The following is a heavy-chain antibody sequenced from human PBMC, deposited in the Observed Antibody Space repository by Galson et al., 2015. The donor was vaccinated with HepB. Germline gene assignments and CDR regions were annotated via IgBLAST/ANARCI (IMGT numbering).Heavy chain of an antibody. Sequence: QSGAEVKKPGESLRISCKGSGYSFTSYWISWVRQMPGKGLEWMGRIDPSDSYTNYSPSFQGHVTISADKSISTAYLQWSSLKASDTAVYYCARLGRGGPVKNENDYWGQGTLVTVSS. CDR1: GYSFTSYW. J-gene: IGHJ4*02. D-gene: IGHD1-1*01. CDR2: IDPSDSYT. CDR3: ARLGRGGPVKNENDY. V-gene: IGHV5-10-1*01.